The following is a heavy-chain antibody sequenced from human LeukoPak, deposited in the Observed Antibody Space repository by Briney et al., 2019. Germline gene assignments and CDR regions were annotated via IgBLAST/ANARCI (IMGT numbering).Heavy chain of an antibody. CDR3: ARDRADYVWGSYRAHDAFDI. V-gene: IGHV3-33*01. J-gene: IGHJ3*02. Sequence: GGSLRLSCAASGFTFSSYGMHWVRQAPGKGLEWVAVIWYDGSNKYYADSAKGRFTISRDNSKNTLYLQMNSLRAEDTAVYYCARDRADYVWGSYRAHDAFDIWGQGTMVTVSS. CDR1: GFTFSSYG. D-gene: IGHD3-16*02. CDR2: IWYDGSNK.